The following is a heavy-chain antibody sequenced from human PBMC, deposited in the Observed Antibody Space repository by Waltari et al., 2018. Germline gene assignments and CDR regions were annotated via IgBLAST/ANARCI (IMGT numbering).Heavy chain of an antibody. D-gene: IGHD3-3*01. J-gene: IGHJ4*02. Sequence: EGQLLESGGKLVQPGGSLRLSCAASGFTFNKFGMSWVRQPPGKGLEWVSAITGNGGRTYYADSVKGRFTISRDNSENTLSLEMNSLRAEDTAIYYCTKVAPLTSFEVLWGLGTLVSVSS. V-gene: IGHV3-23*01. CDR1: GFTFNKFG. CDR3: TKVAPLTSFEVL. CDR2: ITGNGGRT.